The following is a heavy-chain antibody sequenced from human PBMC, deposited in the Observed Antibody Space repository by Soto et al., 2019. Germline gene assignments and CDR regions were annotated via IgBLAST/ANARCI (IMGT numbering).Heavy chain of an antibody. CDR1: GYSFTNYW. D-gene: IGHD3-3*01. CDR3: ARSPDYDFWSGYTKKDYYYGMDV. V-gene: IGHV5-51*01. Sequence: PGESLKISCKASGYSFTNYWIAWVRQVPGKGLEWMGIIYPDDSDTRYNPTFQGHVTISADKSISTAYLQWSSLKASDTAMYYCARSPDYDFWSGYTKKDYYYGMDVWGQGTTVTVSS. J-gene: IGHJ6*02. CDR2: IYPDDSDT.